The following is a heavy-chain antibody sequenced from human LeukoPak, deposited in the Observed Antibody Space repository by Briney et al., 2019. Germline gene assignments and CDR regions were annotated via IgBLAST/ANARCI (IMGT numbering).Heavy chain of an antibody. D-gene: IGHD3-22*01. Sequence: ASVKVSCKASGYTFTDHYIHWLRQAPGQGLEWMGWINPHSGDTNYAQKFQGWVTMTRDTPISTAYMELRRLRSDDSAVYYCARVGYYESSGYYEYWGQGTLVTVSS. CDR3: ARVGYYESSGYYEY. CDR1: GYTFTDHY. V-gene: IGHV1-2*04. J-gene: IGHJ4*02. CDR2: INPHSGDT.